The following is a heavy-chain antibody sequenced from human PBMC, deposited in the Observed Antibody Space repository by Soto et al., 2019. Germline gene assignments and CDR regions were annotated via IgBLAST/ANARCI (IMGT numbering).Heavy chain of an antibody. J-gene: IGHJ4*02. D-gene: IGHD3-9*01. Sequence: SETLSLTCDVSGVSINSDDWWAWVRQPPGKGLEWIGEIFYSGSYKYNPSLKTRVSISADKSKNQFSLKLHSVTAADTAVYYCARRPGGLKSNILSPYYWGQGTLVTVSS. CDR2: IFYSGSY. CDR1: GVSINSDDW. V-gene: IGHV4-4*02. CDR3: ARRPGGLKSNILSPYY.